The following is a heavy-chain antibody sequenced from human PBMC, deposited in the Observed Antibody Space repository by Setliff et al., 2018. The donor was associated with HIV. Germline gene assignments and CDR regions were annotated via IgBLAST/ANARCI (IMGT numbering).Heavy chain of an antibody. Sequence: PSETLSLTCTVSGGSISSYYWSWIRQPPGKRLEWIGYIYYSGSTNYNPSLKSRVTISVDTSKNQFSLKLSSVIAADPAVYYCARIVGDQVYYYGMDVWGQGTTVTVSS. J-gene: IGHJ6*02. D-gene: IGHD3-16*01. CDR2: IYYSGST. V-gene: IGHV4-59*01. CDR3: ARIVGDQVYYYGMDV. CDR1: GGSISSYY.